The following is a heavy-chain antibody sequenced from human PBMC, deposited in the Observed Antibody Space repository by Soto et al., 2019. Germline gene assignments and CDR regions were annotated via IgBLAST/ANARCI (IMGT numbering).Heavy chain of an antibody. Sequence: QVQLVESGGGVVQPGRSLRLSCAASGFTFSSYGMHWVRQAPGKGLEWVAVIWYDGSNKYYADSVKGRFTISRDNSKNTLYMTMTSLSGADTAVYYCARSRQYDDSSGYAEYYSGSVGMDVWGQGTTVTVPS. V-gene: IGHV3-33*01. CDR3: ARSRQYDDSSGYAEYYSGSVGMDV. CDR2: IWYDGSNK. D-gene: IGHD3-22*01. J-gene: IGHJ6*02. CDR1: GFTFSSYG.